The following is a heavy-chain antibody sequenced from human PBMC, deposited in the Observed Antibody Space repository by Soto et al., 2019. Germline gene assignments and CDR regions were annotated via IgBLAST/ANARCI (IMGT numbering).Heavy chain of an antibody. CDR2: IYYIGST. Sequence: PSETLSLTCTVSGGSISSSRYYWAWIRQPPGKGLEWIGSIYYIGSTYYNPSLKSRVTISVDTSKNQFSLKLTSVTAADTAVYYCARHGGITSFRLVMPNRFDPWGQGTLVTVSS. CDR1: GGSISSSRYY. CDR3: ARHGGITSFRLVMPNRFDP. D-gene: IGHD3-3*01. V-gene: IGHV4-39*01. J-gene: IGHJ5*02.